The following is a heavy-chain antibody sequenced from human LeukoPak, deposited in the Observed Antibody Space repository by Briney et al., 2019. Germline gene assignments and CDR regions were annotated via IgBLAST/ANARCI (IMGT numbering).Heavy chain of an antibody. Sequence: SGPTLVNPTQTLTLTCTFSGFSLSTSGVGVGWIRQPPEKALEWLALIYWNDDKRYSPSLKSRLTITKDTSKNQVVLTMTNMDPVDTATYYCAHRPWGLHAFDIWGQGTMVTVSS. J-gene: IGHJ3*02. CDR2: IYWNDDK. CDR1: GFSLSTSGVG. CDR3: AHRPWGLHAFDI. V-gene: IGHV2-5*01. D-gene: IGHD1-26*01.